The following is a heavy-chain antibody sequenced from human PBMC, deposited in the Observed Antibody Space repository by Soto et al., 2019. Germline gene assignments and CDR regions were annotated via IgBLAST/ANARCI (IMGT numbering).Heavy chain of an antibody. CDR3: ARDSGLFLAFLPYFQQGGRRDY. D-gene: IGHD2-21*01. CDR1: GLPLSSYS. Sequence: SMRDSGAACGLPLSSYSMHGVSKAPGEVLEWWEVISSDGINKYYAYSLNIRFTISSDNSNITLYLQMNSLRAEDTAVYYCARDSGLFLAFLPYFQQGGRRDYGCQRTLVSVSS. J-gene: IGHJ4*02. CDR2: ISSDGINK. V-gene: IGHV3-30-3*01.